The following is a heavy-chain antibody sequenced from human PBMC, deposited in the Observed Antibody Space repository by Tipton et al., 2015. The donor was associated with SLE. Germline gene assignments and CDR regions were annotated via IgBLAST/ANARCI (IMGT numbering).Heavy chain of an antibody. V-gene: IGHV1-46*02. CDR3: ARDTATVPLEY. D-gene: IGHD5-18*01. CDR2: INPSGGTT. Sequence: QLVQSGAEVKKPGASVKISCKASGYTFNTYLIHWVRQAPGQGLEWMGRINPSGGTTSYAQKFQGRVTMTRDTSTNTVYMDLSSLRSEDTALYYCARDTATVPLEYWGQGTTVTVSS. CDR1: GYTFNTYL. J-gene: IGHJ6*02.